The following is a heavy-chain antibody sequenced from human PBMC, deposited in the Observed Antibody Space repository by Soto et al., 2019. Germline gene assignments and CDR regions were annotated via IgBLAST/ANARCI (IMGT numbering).Heavy chain of an antibody. Sequence: QTLSLTCAISGDSVSSNSATLHWIRQSPSRGLRWWGRKSYRSKWYSDYETSEKSQITINPDTSKTHFSLQLNSVTPEDRVVFFCARDNMGKTMDLLACGGRGPLVTVSS. CDR1: GDSVSSNSAT. CDR2: KSYRSKWYS. V-gene: IGHV6-1*01. J-gene: IGHJ4*02. D-gene: IGHD3-10*01. CDR3: ARDNMGKTMDLLAC.